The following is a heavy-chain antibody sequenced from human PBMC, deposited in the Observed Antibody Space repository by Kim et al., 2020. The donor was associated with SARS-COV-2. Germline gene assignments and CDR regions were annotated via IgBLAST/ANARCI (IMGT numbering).Heavy chain of an antibody. D-gene: IGHD1-1*01. CDR3: ARNGGGSNGNDDRYDY. Sequence: GESLKISCKASGYTFDIYWIGWVRQMPGKGLEWLGRIDPSDSYTNYSSSFQGHVTISVDHSVTTAYLQWRSLKASDTAIYYCARNGGGSNGNDDRYDYWGRGTQVIVSS. CDR2: IDPSDSYT. V-gene: IGHV5-10-1*01. J-gene: IGHJ4*02. CDR1: GYTFDIYW.